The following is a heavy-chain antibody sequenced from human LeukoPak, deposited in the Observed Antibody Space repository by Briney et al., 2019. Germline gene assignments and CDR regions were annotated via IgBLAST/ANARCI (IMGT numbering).Heavy chain of an antibody. CDR3: AKVGHYSSSWDFDY. CDR2: IRYDGSNK. Sequence: GGSLRLSCAASGFTFSSYGMHWVRQAPGKGLEWVAFIRYDGSNKYYADSVKGRFTISRDNSKNTLYLQMNSLRAEDTAMYYCAKVGHYSSSWDFDYWGQGTLVTVSS. V-gene: IGHV3-30*02. J-gene: IGHJ4*02. CDR1: GFTFSSYG. D-gene: IGHD6-13*01.